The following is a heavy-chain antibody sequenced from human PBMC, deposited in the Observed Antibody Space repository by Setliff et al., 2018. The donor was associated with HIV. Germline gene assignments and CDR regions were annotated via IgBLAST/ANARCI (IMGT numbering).Heavy chain of an antibody. J-gene: IGHJ3*02. D-gene: IGHD4-17*01. V-gene: IGHV3-21*01. Sequence: GGSLRLSCAASGFTFSSYSMNWVRQAPGKGLEWVSSISTSSSYIYYADSVKGRFTISSDNAKNSLYLRMNSLRVEDTAVYYCTTDHDYGEHAFDIWGQGTMVTVSS. CDR3: TTDHDYGEHAFDI. CDR2: ISTSSSYI. CDR1: GFTFSSYS.